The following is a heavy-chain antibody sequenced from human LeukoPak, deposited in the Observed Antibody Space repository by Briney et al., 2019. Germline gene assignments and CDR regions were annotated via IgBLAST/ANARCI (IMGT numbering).Heavy chain of an antibody. V-gene: IGHV4-39*01. D-gene: IGHD5-18*01. Sequence: PSETLSLTCTVSGGSISSGSHHWGWFRQYPGKGLEWIGSIYYSRTTYYNPSLNSRVTISVVTSKNQFSLQPNSVTAADTAVYYCVRHDGRSDGTMGALDSWGQGSLVTVSS. CDR3: VRHDGRSDGTMGALDS. CDR2: IYYSRTT. J-gene: IGHJ4*02. CDR1: GGSISSGSHH.